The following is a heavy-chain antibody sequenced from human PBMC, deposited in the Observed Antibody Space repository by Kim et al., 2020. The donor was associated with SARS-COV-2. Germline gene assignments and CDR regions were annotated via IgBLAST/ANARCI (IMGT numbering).Heavy chain of an antibody. CDR3: ARAWVGV. V-gene: IGHV3-7*03. D-gene: IGHD1-26*01. Sequence: DGSQKYYVDSVQSRCTISRANAENSLYLQMDSQRAEDTAVYYCARAWVGVWGQGTLVTVSS. J-gene: IGHJ4*02. CDR2: DGSQK.